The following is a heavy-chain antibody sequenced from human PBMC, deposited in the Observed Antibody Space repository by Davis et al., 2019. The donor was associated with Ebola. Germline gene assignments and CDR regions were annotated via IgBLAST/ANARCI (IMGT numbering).Heavy chain of an antibody. D-gene: IGHD5-24*01. CDR2: INSDGSST. V-gene: IGHV3-74*01. CDR3: AREWLQFFDY. J-gene: IGHJ4*02. Sequence: GESLKISCAASGFTFSSYWMHWVRQAPGKGLVWVSRINSDGSSTSYADSVKGRFTISRDNAKNSLYLQMNSLRAEDTAVYYCAREWLQFFDYWGQGTLVTVSS. CDR1: GFTFSSYW.